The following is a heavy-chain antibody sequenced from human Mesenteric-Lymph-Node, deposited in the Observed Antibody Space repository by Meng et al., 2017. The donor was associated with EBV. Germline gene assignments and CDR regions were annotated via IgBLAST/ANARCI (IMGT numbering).Heavy chain of an antibody. J-gene: IGHJ3*02. CDR1: GFSLSTSGVG. V-gene: IGHV2-5*02. D-gene: IGHD1-14*01. Sequence: QITLKELGPTLVNPTQTLPLTCTFSGFSLSTSGVGVGWIRQPPGKALEWLALIYWDDDKRYSPSLKSRLTITKDTSKNQVVLTMTNMDPVDTATYYCAHNTGGGVAFDIWGQGTMVTVSS. CDR3: AHNTGGGVAFDI. CDR2: IYWDDDK.